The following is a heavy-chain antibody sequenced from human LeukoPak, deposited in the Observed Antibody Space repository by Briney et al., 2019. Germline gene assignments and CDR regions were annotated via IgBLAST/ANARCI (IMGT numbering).Heavy chain of an antibody. Sequence: ASVKVSCKASGYTFTSYGISWVRQAPGQGLEWMGWISAYNGNTNYAQKLQGRVTMTTDTSTSTAYMELRSLRSDDTAVYYCAREGRAHDRGGVYYDFWSGYYHGYYYYYMDVWGKGTTVTVSS. CDR2: ISAYNGNT. V-gene: IGHV1-18*01. D-gene: IGHD3-3*01. J-gene: IGHJ6*03. CDR3: AREGRAHDRGGVYYDFWSGYYHGYYYYYMDV. CDR1: GYTFTSYG.